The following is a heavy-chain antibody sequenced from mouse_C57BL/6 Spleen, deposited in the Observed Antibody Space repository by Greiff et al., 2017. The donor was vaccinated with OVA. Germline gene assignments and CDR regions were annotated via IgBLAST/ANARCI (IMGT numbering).Heavy chain of an antibody. CDR2: IYPSDSET. CDR1: GYTFTSYW. V-gene: IGHV1-61*01. D-gene: IGHD1-1*01. J-gene: IGHJ4*01. CDR3: AKPDYYGRGEGAMDY. Sequence: VQLQQSGAELVRPGSSVKLSCKASGYTFTSYWMDWVKQRPGQGLEWIGNIYPSDSETHYNQKFKDKATLTVDKSSSTAYMQLSSLTSEDSAVYYCAKPDYYGRGEGAMDYWGQGTSVTVSS.